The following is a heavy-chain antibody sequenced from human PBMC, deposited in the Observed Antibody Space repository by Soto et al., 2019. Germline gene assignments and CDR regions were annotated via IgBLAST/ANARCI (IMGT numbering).Heavy chain of an antibody. D-gene: IGHD3-3*01. Sequence: PGGSLRLSCAASGFTFSDYAMHWVRQAPGKGLEWVAVVSHDGRNTHYADSVKGRFTISRENAKNSLYLQMNSLRAGDTAVYYCARALYDFWSGPSRDYGMDVWGQGTTVTVSS. J-gene: IGHJ6*02. CDR1: GFTFSDYA. V-gene: IGHV3-30*03. CDR2: VSHDGRNT. CDR3: ARALYDFWSGPSRDYGMDV.